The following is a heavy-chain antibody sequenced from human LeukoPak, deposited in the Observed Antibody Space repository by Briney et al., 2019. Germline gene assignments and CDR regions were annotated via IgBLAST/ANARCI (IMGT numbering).Heavy chain of an antibody. CDR3: VRDLGWNEDY. CDR1: GFTFSSYE. J-gene: IGHJ4*02. V-gene: IGHV3-48*03. CDR2: ISSSGSTI. Sequence: GGSLRLSCAASGFTFSSYEMNWVRQAPGKGLEWVSYISSSGSTIYYADSVKGRFTISRDNAKNTLYLQVNSLRVEDTAVYYCVRDLGWNEDYWGQGTLVTVSS. D-gene: IGHD1-1*01.